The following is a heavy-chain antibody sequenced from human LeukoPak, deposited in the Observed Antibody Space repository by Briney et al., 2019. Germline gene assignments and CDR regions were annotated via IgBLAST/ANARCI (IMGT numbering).Heavy chain of an antibody. CDR1: GFTFSSHE. V-gene: IGHV3-23*01. CDR3: AKGHSDYGTGFDL. J-gene: IGHJ4*02. Sequence: PGGSLRLSCAASGFTFSSHEMNWVRQAPGKGLEWVSVISSSGGRTYSADSVKARFTISRDNYKNTLSLQMNSLTADDTAVYYCAKGHSDYGTGFDLWGQGTLVTVPS. CDR2: ISSSGGRT. D-gene: IGHD4-17*01.